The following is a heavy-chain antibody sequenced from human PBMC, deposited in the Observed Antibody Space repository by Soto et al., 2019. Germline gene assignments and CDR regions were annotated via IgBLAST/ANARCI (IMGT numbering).Heavy chain of an antibody. CDR2: ISAYNGNT. Sequence: QVQLVQSGAEVKKPGASVKVSCKASGYTFTSYGISWVRQAPGQGLEWMGWISAYNGNTNYAQKLQGRVTMTTDTSTSTAYMGLRSLRSDDTAVYYCARAPYSSSWDVVPIGYFDLWGRGTLVTVSS. V-gene: IGHV1-18*01. CDR3: ARAPYSSSWDVVPIGYFDL. CDR1: GYTFTSYG. J-gene: IGHJ2*01. D-gene: IGHD6-13*01.